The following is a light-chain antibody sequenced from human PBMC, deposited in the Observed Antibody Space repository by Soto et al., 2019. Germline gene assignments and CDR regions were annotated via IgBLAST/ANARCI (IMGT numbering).Light chain of an antibody. CDR1: HSVSSS. J-gene: IGKJ2*01. CDR3: QQYKDWPPVYT. V-gene: IGKV3D-15*01. CDR2: DAS. Sequence: EIVMTQSPATLSVSPGERATLSCRASHSVSSSLAWYQQKPGQAPRLLIYDASTRATSIPARFTGSGSGTEFTLTLSSLQSEDFAVYFCQQYKDWPPVYTFGQGTKLDIK.